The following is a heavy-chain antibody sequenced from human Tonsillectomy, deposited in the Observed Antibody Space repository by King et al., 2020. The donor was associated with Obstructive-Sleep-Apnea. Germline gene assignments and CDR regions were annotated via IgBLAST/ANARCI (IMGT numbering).Heavy chain of an antibody. V-gene: IGHV3-21*01. CDR3: ARSTVYGDSGYYFGMDV. Sequence: VQLVESGGGLVKPGGSLRLSCAASGFTFSGYCMNWVRQAPGKGLEWVSSISSSSRYIYHAESLKGRFTISRDNARNSVFLQMNNLRAEDTAVYYCARSTVYGDSGYYFGMDVWGQGTTVTVPS. CDR1: GFTFSGYC. D-gene: IGHD4-17*01. CDR2: ISSSSRYI. J-gene: IGHJ6*02.